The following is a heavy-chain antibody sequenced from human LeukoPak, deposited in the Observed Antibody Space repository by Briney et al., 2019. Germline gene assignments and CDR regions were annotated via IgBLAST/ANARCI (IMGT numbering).Heavy chain of an antibody. Sequence: ASVKVSCKASGYTFTGYYMHWVRQARGQGLEWMGWINPNSGGTNYAQKFQGRVTMTRDTSISTAYMELSRLRSDDTAVYYCARVKTHRIAAAGQALDAFDIWGQGTMVTVSS. CDR3: ARVKTHRIAAAGQALDAFDI. CDR1: GYTFTGYY. J-gene: IGHJ3*02. D-gene: IGHD6-13*01. CDR2: INPNSGGT. V-gene: IGHV1-2*02.